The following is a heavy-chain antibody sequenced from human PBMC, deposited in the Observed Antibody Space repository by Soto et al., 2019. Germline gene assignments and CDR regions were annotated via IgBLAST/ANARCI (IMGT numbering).Heavy chain of an antibody. CDR3: ARRLYYDSSGFEGGGMDV. Sequence: SETLYLTCTVSGGSISSSSYYWGWIRQPPGKGLERIGSIYYSGSTYYNPSLKSRVTISVDTSKNQFSLKLSSVTAADTAVYYCARRLYYDSSGFEGGGMDVWGQGPTVT. V-gene: IGHV4-39*01. J-gene: IGHJ6*02. CDR1: GGSISSSSYY. CDR2: IYYSGST. D-gene: IGHD3-22*01.